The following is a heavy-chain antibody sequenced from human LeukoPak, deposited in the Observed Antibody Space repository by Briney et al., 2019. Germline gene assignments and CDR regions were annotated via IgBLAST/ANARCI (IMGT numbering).Heavy chain of an antibody. Sequence: PSQTLSLTCTVSGGSISSGDYYWSWIRQPPGKGLEWIGYIYYSGSTYYNPSLKSRVTISVDTSKNQFSLKLSSVTAADTAVYYCARNLAYCGGDCYSGYWYFDLWGRGTLVTVSS. CDR2: IYYSGST. J-gene: IGHJ2*01. CDR1: GGSISSGDYY. V-gene: IGHV4-30-4*01. D-gene: IGHD2-21*02. CDR3: ARNLAYCGGDCYSGYWYFDL.